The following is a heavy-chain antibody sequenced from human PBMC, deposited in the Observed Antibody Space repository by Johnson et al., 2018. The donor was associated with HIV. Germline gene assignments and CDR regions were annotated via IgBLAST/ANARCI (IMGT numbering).Heavy chain of an antibody. CDR3: ARPGDTTMVSAFDI. CDR2: ISFDGSNT. CDR1: GFIFSSYA. J-gene: IGHJ3*02. Sequence: QVQLVESGGGVVQPGRSLSLSCAASGFIFSSYAMHWVRRAPGKGLEWVAVISFDGSNTYYADSVKGRFTISRDNSKNTLYLQMTSLRAEDTAVYYCARPGDTTMVSAFDIWGQGTMVTISS. V-gene: IGHV3-30-3*01. D-gene: IGHD5-18*01.